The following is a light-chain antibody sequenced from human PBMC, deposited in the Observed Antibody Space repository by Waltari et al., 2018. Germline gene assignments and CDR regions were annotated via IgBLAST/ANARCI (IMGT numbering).Light chain of an antibody. CDR3: QQYVTSPYT. CDR1: QTVSDNY. Sequence: EIVLTQSPGTLSLSPGERATLPCRASQTVSDNYLAWYQQKPGQAPRLLMFRASSRATGMPDRFSGSGSGTDFTLTISRLEPEDFAVYYCQQYVTSPYTFGQGTKLEI. J-gene: IGKJ2*01. V-gene: IGKV3-20*01. CDR2: RAS.